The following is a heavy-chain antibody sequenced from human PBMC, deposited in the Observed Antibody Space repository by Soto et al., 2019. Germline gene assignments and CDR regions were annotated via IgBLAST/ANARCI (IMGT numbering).Heavy chain of an antibody. V-gene: IGHV4-39*01. J-gene: IGHJ4*02. D-gene: IGHD6-13*01. Sequence: LSLTCTVSGGSISRSNYYWAWIRQPPGKGLEWIGSIYYSGGTYYNPSLKSRVTISLDTSKNQFSLKLSSVTAADTAVYYCARLPLGPLPAAAVDYWGPGTLVTVSS. CDR3: ARLPLGPLPAAAVDY. CDR2: IYYSGGT. CDR1: GGSISRSNYY.